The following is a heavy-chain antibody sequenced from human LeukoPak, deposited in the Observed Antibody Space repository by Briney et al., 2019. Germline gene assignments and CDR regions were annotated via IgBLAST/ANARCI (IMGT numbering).Heavy chain of an antibody. Sequence: SVTVSSKASGGTFTSDAISWGRQAPGPGLEWMGRIIPIFGIANYAQKFQGRVTITADKSTSTAYMELSSLRSEDTAVYYCARDRDGYNYDYWGQGTLVTVSS. CDR2: IIPIFGIA. CDR1: GGTFTSDA. CDR3: ARDRDGYNYDY. V-gene: IGHV1-69*04. J-gene: IGHJ4*02. D-gene: IGHD5-24*01.